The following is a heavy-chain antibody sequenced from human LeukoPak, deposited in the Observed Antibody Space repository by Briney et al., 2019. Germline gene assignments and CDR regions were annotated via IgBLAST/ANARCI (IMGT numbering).Heavy chain of an antibody. D-gene: IGHD5-24*01. J-gene: IGHJ4*02. CDR2: IYYSGST. V-gene: IGHV4-39*07. CDR1: GGSISSSSYY. CDR3: ARDGYKYYFDY. Sequence: PSETLSLTCTVSGGSISSSSYYWGWIRQPPGKGLEWIGSIYYSGSTYYNPSLKSRVTISVDTSKNQFSLKLSSVTAADTAVYYCARDGYKYYFDYWGQGTLVTVSS.